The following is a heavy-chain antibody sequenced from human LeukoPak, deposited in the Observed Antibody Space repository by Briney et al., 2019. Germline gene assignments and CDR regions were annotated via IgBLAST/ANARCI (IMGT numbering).Heavy chain of an antibody. J-gene: IGHJ6*03. CDR2: ISYDGSNK. Sequence: GGSLRLSCAASGFTFSSYGMHWVRQAPGKGLEWVAVISYDGSNKYYADSVKGRFTISRDNSKNTLYLQMNSLRAEDTAVYYCAKDVSFWDYYYYMDAWGKGTTVTVSS. V-gene: IGHV3-30*18. D-gene: IGHD3-16*01. CDR1: GFTFSSYG. CDR3: AKDVSFWDYYYYMDA.